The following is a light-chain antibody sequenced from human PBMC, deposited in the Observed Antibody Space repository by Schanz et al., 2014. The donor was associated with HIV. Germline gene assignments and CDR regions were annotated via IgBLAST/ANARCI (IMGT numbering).Light chain of an antibody. J-gene: IGKJ2*01. Sequence: DIVMTQSPSSLSASVGDRVTITCRASQSISSYLNWYQQKPGKAPKLLIYAASSLQSGVPSRFSGSGSGTDFTLTISSLQPEDFATYYCQQTYNMPFTFGQGTKLEIK. CDR3: QQTYNMPFT. CDR1: QSISSY. V-gene: IGKV1-39*01. CDR2: AAS.